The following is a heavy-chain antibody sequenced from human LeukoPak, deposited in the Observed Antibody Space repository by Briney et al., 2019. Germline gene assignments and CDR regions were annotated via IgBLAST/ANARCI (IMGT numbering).Heavy chain of an antibody. J-gene: IGHJ4*02. CDR3: AKVVPLYSTPHYFDY. Sequence: GGSLRLSCAASGFTFSSYAMSWFRQAPGKGLEWVSAISGSGGSTYYADSVKGRFTISRDNPKNTLYLQMNSLRAEDTAVYYCAKVVPLYSTPHYFDYWGQGTLVTVSS. CDR2: ISGSGGST. V-gene: IGHV3-23*01. CDR1: GFTFSSYA. D-gene: IGHD6-13*01.